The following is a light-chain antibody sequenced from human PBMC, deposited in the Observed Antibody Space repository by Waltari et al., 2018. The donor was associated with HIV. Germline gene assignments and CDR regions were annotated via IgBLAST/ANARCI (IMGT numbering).Light chain of an antibody. V-gene: IGLV1-51*01. CDR2: DNN. CDR1: SSNIANTS. Sequence: QSVLTQPPAVSAPPGQTVTISCSGSSSNIANTSFSWYQQLPGTAPKLLIYDNNRRSSGIPDRFSGSKSGTSATLAIAGLQTGDEADYYCGTWDTSLSAGVFGGGTKVTVL. CDR3: GTWDTSLSAGV. J-gene: IGLJ2*01.